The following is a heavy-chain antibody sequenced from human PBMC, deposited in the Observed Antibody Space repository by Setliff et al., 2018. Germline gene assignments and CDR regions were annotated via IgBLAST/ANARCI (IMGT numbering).Heavy chain of an antibody. CDR3: ARQTHTYGGSDY. V-gene: IGHV4-59*08. D-gene: IGHD4-17*01. J-gene: IGHJ4*02. CDR2: VYHSGST. Sequence: SETLSLTCTVSGGSVRNHYWSWIRQPPGKGLEWIGYVYHSGSTNYNPSLTSRVTMSVDTSKDQISLKLTSVTAADTAIYYCARQTHTYGGSDYWGQGTLVTVSS. CDR1: GGSVRNHY.